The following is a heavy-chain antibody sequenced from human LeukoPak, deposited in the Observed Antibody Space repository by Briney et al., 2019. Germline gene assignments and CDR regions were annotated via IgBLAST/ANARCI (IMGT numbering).Heavy chain of an antibody. D-gene: IGHD2-21*02. V-gene: IGHV3-23*01. J-gene: IGHJ4*02. CDR1: GFTFSNYG. CDR3: AKEPLYCGGDCYEPLDY. Sequence: GGSLRLSCAASGFTFSNYGMSWVRQAPGKGLEWVSRISGSGGSTYYADSVKGRFTISRDNSKNTLYLQMNSLRAEDTAVYYCAKEPLYCGGDCYEPLDYWGQGTLVPASS. CDR2: ISGSGGST.